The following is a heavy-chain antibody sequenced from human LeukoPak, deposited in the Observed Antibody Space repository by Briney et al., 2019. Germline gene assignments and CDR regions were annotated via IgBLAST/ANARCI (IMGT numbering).Heavy chain of an antibody. J-gene: IGHJ4*02. CDR1: GFTFSSYS. CDR3: ARDTMVRGVTTDY. D-gene: IGHD3-10*01. V-gene: IGHV3-21*01. Sequence: GGSLRLSCAASGFTFSSYSMNWVRQAPGKGLEWVSSISSSSSYIYYADSVKGRFTISRDNSKNTLYLQMNSLRAEDTAVYYCARDTMVRGVTTDYWGQGTLVTVSS. CDR2: ISSSSSYI.